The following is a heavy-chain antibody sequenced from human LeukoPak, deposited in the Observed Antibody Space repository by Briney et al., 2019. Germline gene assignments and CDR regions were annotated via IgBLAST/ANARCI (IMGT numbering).Heavy chain of an antibody. CDR3: ARMGRGYGGNPPGFDY. D-gene: IGHD4-23*01. V-gene: IGHV3-23*01. J-gene: IGHJ4*02. Sequence: PGGSLRLSCAASGFTFSSYAMSWVRQAPGKGLEWVSAISGSGGSTYYADSVKGRFTISRDNSKNTLYLQMNSLRAEDTAVYYCARMGRGYGGNPPGFDYWGQGTLVTVSS. CDR1: GFTFSSYA. CDR2: ISGSGGST.